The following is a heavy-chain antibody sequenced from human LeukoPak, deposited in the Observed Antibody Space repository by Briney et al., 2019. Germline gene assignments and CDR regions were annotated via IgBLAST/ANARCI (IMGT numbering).Heavy chain of an antibody. Sequence: GGSLRLSCAASGFTFTTYWMSWVRQAPGKGLEWVANIKQDGGEKYYVDSVKGRFTISRDNAKNSLYLQMNSLRAEDTAVYYCAELGITMIGGVWGKGTTVTISS. CDR3: AELGITMIGGV. CDR2: IKQDGGEK. D-gene: IGHD3-10*02. CDR1: GFTFTTYW. J-gene: IGHJ6*04. V-gene: IGHV3-7*01.